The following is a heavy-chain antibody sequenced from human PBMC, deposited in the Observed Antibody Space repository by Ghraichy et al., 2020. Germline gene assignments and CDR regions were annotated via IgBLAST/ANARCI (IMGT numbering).Heavy chain of an antibody. Sequence: SETLSLTCTVSGGSISSGPHYWSWIRQPAGKGPEWIGRFYTDGTTSYNPSLKSRATISVDTSKKQFSLSLSSVTAADSAMYFCAGSSYGHFGYWGQGIRVTVSS. CDR2: FYTDGTT. V-gene: IGHV4-61*02. CDR1: GGSISSGPHY. J-gene: IGHJ4*02. D-gene: IGHD5-18*01. CDR3: AGSSYGHFGY.